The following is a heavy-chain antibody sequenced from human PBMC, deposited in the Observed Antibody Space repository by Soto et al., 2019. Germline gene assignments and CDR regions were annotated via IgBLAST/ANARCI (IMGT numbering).Heavy chain of an antibody. V-gene: IGHV3-23*01. Sequence: GGSLRLSCAASGFTFSSYAMSWVRQAPGKGLEWVSAISGSGGSTYYADSVKGRFTISRDNSKNTLYLQMNSLRAEDTAVYYCAKGPVPETRGDYVGFSVDYWGQGTLVTVSS. CDR1: GFTFSSYA. CDR3: AKGPVPETRGDYVGFSVDY. D-gene: IGHD4-17*01. CDR2: ISGSGGST. J-gene: IGHJ4*02.